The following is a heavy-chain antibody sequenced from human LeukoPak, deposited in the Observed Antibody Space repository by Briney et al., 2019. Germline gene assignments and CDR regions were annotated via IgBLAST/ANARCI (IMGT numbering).Heavy chain of an antibody. V-gene: IGHV3-7*01. CDR1: GFTFSSYW. Sequence: GGSLRLSCAASGFTFSSYWMSWVRQAPGKGLEWVANIKQDGSEKYYVDSVKGRFTISRDNAKNSLYLQMNSLRAEDTAVYYCARAQHELLRAFDIRGQGTMVTVSS. J-gene: IGHJ3*02. CDR3: ARAQHELLRAFDI. D-gene: IGHD2-15*01. CDR2: IKQDGSEK.